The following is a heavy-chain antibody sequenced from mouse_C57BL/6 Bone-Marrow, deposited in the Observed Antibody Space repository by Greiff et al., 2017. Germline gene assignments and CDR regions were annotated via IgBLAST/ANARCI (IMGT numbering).Heavy chain of an antibody. V-gene: IGHV1-55*01. Sequence: QVQLQQPGAEFVKPGASVKMSCKASGYTFTSYWITWVTQRPGQGLEWIGDICPGSGSTNYNEKFKSKATLTVDKSSSTAYMQLSSLTSEDSAVYYCVITTIDPLDYWGQGTTLTVSS. CDR2: ICPGSGST. CDR3: VITTIDPLDY. J-gene: IGHJ2*01. CDR1: GYTFTSYW. D-gene: IGHD1-1*01.